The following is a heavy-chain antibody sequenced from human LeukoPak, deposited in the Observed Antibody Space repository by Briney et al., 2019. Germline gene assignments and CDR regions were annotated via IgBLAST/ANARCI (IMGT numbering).Heavy chain of an antibody. CDR1: GFTFSDYY. D-gene: IGHD5-18*01. CDR3: ARDQRRQLWPRAWAFDI. V-gene: IGHV3-11*01. J-gene: IGHJ3*02. CDR2: ISSSGSTI. Sequence: GGSLRLSCAASGFTFSDYYMSWIRQAPGKGLEWVSYISSSGSTIYYADSVKGRFTISRDNAKNSLYLQMNSLRAEDTAVYYCARDQRRQLWPRAWAFDIWGQGTMVTVSS.